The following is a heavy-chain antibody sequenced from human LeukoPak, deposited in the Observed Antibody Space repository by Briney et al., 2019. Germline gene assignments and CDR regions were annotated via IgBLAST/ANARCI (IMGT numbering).Heavy chain of an antibody. CDR1: GGSFSGYY. V-gene: IGHV4-34*01. D-gene: IGHD3-10*01. CDR2: INHSGST. CDR3: ARRELLWFGESPNWFDP. J-gene: IGHJ5*02. Sequence: PSETLSLTCAVYGGSFSGYYWSWIRQPPGEGLEWIGEINHSGSTNYNPSLKSRVTISVDTSKNQFSLKLSSVTAADTAVYYCARRELLWFGESPNWFDPWGQGTLVTVSS.